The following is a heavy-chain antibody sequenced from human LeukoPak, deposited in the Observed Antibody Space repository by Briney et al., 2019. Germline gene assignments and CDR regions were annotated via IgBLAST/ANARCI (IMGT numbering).Heavy chain of an antibody. Sequence: ASVKVSCKVSGYTLTELSMHWVRQAPGKGLEWMGGFDPEDGETIYAQKFQGRVTMTEDTSTDTAYMELSSLRSEDTAVYYCATDYKRSPYYYYYGMDVWGQGTTVTVSS. V-gene: IGHV1-24*01. J-gene: IGHJ6*02. D-gene: IGHD3-10*01. CDR3: ATDYKRSPYYYYYGMDV. CDR2: FDPEDGET. CDR1: GYTLTELS.